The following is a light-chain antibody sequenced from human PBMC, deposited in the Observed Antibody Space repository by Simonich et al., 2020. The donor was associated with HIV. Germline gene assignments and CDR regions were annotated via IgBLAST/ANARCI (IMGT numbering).Light chain of an antibody. J-gene: IGKJ4*01. Sequence: VMTQSPATLSVSPGERATLSCRASQIVSSNLAWYQQKPGQAPRLLMYGASTRATGIPVRFSGSGSGTEFTLTISSMQSEDFAVYYGQQYNNWPLTFGGGTRVEIK. CDR3: QQYNNWPLT. CDR2: GAS. CDR1: QIVSSN. V-gene: IGKV3-15*01.